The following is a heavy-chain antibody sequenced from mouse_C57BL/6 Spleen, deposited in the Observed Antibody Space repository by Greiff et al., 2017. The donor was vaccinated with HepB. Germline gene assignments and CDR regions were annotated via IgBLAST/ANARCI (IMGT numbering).Heavy chain of an antibody. D-gene: IGHD1-1*01. Sequence: QVQLQQSDAELVKPGASVKISCKVSGYTFTDHTIHWMKQRPEQGLEWIGYIYPRDGSTKYNEKFKGKATLTADKSSSTAYMQLNSLTSEDSAVYFCAREFYYYGSSSRYAMDYWGQGTSVTVSS. J-gene: IGHJ4*01. CDR2: IYPRDGST. CDR1: GYTFTDHT. V-gene: IGHV1-78*01. CDR3: AREFYYYGSSSRYAMDY.